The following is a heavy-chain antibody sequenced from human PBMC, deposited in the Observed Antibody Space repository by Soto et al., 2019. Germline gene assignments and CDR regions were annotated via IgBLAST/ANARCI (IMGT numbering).Heavy chain of an antibody. CDR1: GFSFRNYG. CDR3: AKDYDYGDSLPFDY. Sequence: EVQLLEAGGGLVQPGGSLRLSCAASGFSFRNYGMSWVRQAPGKVLEWLSAIIGNGDTPYYADSVRGRFTISRDNSKNTLYLQLNDLGAEDTAIYYCAKDYDYGDSLPFDYWGQGTLVTVSS. CDR2: IIGNGDTP. V-gene: IGHV3-23*01. J-gene: IGHJ4*02. D-gene: IGHD4-17*01.